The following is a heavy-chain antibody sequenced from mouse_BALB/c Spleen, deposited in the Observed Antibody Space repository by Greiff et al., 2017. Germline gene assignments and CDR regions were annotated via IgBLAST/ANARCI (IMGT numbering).Heavy chain of an antibody. CDR2: ISSGGSYT. CDR1: GFTFSSYA. J-gene: IGHJ2*01. V-gene: IGHV5-9-1*01. CDR3: ARGSYDGYYVYFDY. D-gene: IGHD2-3*01. Sequence: DVMLVESGGGLVKPGGSLKLSCAASGFTFSSYAMSWVRQTPEKRLEWVATISSGGSYTYYPDSVKGRFTISRDNAKNTLYLQMSSLRSEDTAMYYCARGSYDGYYVYFDYWGQGTTLTVSS.